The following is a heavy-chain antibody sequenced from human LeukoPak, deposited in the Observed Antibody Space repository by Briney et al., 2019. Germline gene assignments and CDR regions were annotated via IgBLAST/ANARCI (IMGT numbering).Heavy chain of an antibody. V-gene: IGHV3-7*01. CDR3: ARVRCCEGSGLIYFDP. D-gene: IGHD6-19*01. J-gene: IGHJ5*02. Sequence: GGSLSLSCAASGFTFSTYWMGWVRQAPGKGLEWVANINPDESVKNYVDSVRGRFTISRDNAKNSLYFQMDSLTVDDTAVYFCARVRCCEGSGLIYFDPWSQGTLVTVSS. CDR1: GFTFSTYW. CDR2: INPDESVK.